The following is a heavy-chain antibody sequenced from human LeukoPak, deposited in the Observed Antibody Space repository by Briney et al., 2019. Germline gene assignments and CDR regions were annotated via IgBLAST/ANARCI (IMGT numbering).Heavy chain of an antibody. CDR3: ARDIHFGYYDSSGLLGN. J-gene: IGHJ4*02. Sequence: GASVKVSCKASGYTFTGYYMHWVRQAPGQVLEWMGIINPSGGSTSYAQKFQGRVTMTRDTSTSTVYMELSSLRSEDTAVYYCARDIHFGYYDSSGLLGNWGQGTLVTVSS. D-gene: IGHD3-22*01. CDR2: INPSGGST. V-gene: IGHV1-46*01. CDR1: GYTFTGYY.